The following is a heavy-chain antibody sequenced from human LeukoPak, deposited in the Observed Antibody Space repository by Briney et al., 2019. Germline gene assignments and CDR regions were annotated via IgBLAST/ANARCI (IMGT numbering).Heavy chain of an antibody. V-gene: IGHV1-69*13. D-gene: IGHD3-16*01. J-gene: IGHJ6*03. CDR3: ARHLGGYYYYYMDV. Sequence: SVKVSCKASGGTFSSYAISWVRQALGQGLEWMGGIIPTFGTTNYAQKFQGRVTITADESTGTAYMELSSLRSEDTAVYYCARHLGGYYYYYMDVWGKGTTVTVSS. CDR1: GGTFSSYA. CDR2: IIPTFGTT.